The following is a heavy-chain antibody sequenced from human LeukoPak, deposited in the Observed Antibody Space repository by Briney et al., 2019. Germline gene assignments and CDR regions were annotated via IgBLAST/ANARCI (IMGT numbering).Heavy chain of an antibody. V-gene: IGHV3-21*01. Sequence: GGSLRLSCAASGFTFSSSAMSWVRQAPGKGLEWVSSISSSSDYRYHADSVKGRFTISRDNPKKSLYLQMNSLRAEDTAVYYCARGATTTRFGRFDPWGQGTLVIVSS. D-gene: IGHD4-17*01. CDR2: ISSSSDYR. J-gene: IGHJ5*02. CDR1: GFTFSSSA. CDR3: ARGATTTRFGRFDP.